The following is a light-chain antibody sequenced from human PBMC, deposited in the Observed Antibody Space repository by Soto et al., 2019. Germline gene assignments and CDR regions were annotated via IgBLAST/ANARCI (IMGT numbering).Light chain of an antibody. V-gene: IGLV1-44*01. CDR2: SYN. CDR1: SSNIGSNT. Sequence: VVTQPPSASGTPGQRVTISCSGSSSNIGSNTVNWYQQLPGTAPKLLIYSYNQRPSGVPDRFSGSKSVTSASLAISGLQSEDEADYYCAAWDDSLNGYVFGTGTKLTVL. J-gene: IGLJ1*01. CDR3: AAWDDSLNGYV.